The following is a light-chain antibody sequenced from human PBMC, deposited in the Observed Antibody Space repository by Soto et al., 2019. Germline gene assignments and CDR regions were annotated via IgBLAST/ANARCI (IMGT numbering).Light chain of an antibody. CDR2: TAS. CDR3: QQAASFPIT. CDR1: QGVSTW. Sequence: IQMPQSPSSVSASVGDRVTITCRASQGVSTWLAWYQQKPGKAPNLLIYTASSLQSGVPSRFSGSGSGTDFTLTINGLQPEDFATYYCQQAASFPITFGQGTRLEIK. V-gene: IGKV1-12*01. J-gene: IGKJ5*01.